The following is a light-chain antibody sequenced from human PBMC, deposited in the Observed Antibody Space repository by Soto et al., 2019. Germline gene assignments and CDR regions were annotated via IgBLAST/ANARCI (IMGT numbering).Light chain of an antibody. J-gene: IGLJ1*01. CDR3: SSFRTGTVYV. Sequence: QSALTQPASVSGSPGQSITISCTGTSSDVGGYNYVSWYQLHPGKAPRLMIFDVSNRPSGVSNRFSGSKSGNTASLSISGLQAEDEADYYCSSFRTGTVYVFGTGTKVTVL. CDR1: SSDVGGYNY. CDR2: DVS. V-gene: IGLV2-14*03.